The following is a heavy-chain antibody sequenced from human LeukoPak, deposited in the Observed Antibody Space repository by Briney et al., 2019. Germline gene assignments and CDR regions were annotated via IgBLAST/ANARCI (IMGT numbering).Heavy chain of an antibody. D-gene: IGHD3-3*01. V-gene: IGHV3-48*03. CDR3: AREPYDFWSAASVPGSYYMDV. Sequence: GGSPRLSCAASGFTFSSYEMNWVRQAPGKGLEWVSYISSSGSTIYYVDSVKGRFTISRDNAKNSLFLQMNSLRAEDTAIYYCAREPYDFWSAASVPGSYYMDVWGKGTTVTVSS. CDR2: ISSSGSTI. CDR1: GFTFSSYE. J-gene: IGHJ6*03.